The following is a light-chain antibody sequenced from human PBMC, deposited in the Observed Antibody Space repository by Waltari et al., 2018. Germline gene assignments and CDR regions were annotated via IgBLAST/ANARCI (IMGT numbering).Light chain of an antibody. CDR1: SPDVGAYDY. Sequence: QSALAQPASVSGSPGQSITIPCTGTSPDVGAYDYVSWYQQHPGKAPRLIIYDVNHRPSGLPDRFSGSKSGNTASLSISGLQAEDEADYYCNSFTTSFTFVFGTGTKVTVL. CDR3: NSFTTSFTFV. V-gene: IGLV2-14*03. CDR2: DVN. J-gene: IGLJ1*01.